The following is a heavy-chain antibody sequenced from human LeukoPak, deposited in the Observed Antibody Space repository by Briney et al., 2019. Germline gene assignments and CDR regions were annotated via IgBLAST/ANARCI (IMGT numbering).Heavy chain of an antibody. J-gene: IGHJ4*02. Sequence: SETLSLTCTVSGGSISSGGYYWSWIRQPPGKGLEWIGYIYHSGSTYYNPSLKSRVTISVDRSKNQFSLKLSSVTAADTAVYYCARWVVTGPFDYWGQGTLVTVSS. CDR1: GGSISSGGYY. CDR3: ARWVVTGPFDY. CDR2: IYHSGST. V-gene: IGHV4-30-2*01. D-gene: IGHD4-23*01.